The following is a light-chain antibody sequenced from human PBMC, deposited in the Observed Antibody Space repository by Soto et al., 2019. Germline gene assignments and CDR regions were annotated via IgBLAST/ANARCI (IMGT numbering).Light chain of an antibody. CDR3: QHYSSYSEA. Sequence: EIVMTQSPATMPASPGERVTLSCRASQSVNSDLAWYQQTPGQAPRPLIYGASTRAAGVPARFSGRGSGTEFTLTISSLQPDDFATYYCQHYSSYSEAFGQGTKVDIK. CDR2: GAS. J-gene: IGKJ1*01. V-gene: IGKV3-15*01. CDR1: QSVNSD.